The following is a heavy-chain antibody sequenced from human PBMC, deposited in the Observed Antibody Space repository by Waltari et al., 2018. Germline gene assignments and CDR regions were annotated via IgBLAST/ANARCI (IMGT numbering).Heavy chain of an antibody. CDR3: AKNKKRGYSSSGCDY. CDR2: INHSGST. J-gene: IGHJ4*02. Sequence: QVQLQPWGAGLLKPSETLSLTCAFYGGSFSGYYWCWIRPPPGKGLEWIGEINHSGSTNYNPSLKSRVTISVDTSKNQFSLKLSSVTAADTAVYYCAKNKKRGYSSSGCDYWGQGTLVTVSS. V-gene: IGHV4-34*01. D-gene: IGHD5-18*01. CDR1: GGSFSGYY.